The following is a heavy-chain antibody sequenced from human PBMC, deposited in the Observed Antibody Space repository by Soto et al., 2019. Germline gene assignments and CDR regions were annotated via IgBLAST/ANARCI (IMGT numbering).Heavy chain of an antibody. Sequence: LRLSCAASGFTFSSNWMSWVRQAPGKGLECVANIHQDGSDKYYLGSVQGRFFISRDNARNSMYLHMNNLRAEDTAVYYCARSTYYDILTGSYHYYAMDVWGQGTTVTVSS. CDR2: IHQDGSDK. D-gene: IGHD3-9*01. CDR1: GFTFSSNW. J-gene: IGHJ6*02. CDR3: ARSTYYDILTGSYHYYAMDV. V-gene: IGHV3-7*03.